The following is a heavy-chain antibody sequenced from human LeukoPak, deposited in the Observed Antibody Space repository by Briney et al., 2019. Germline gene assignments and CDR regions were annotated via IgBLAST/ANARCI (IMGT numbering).Heavy chain of an antibody. Sequence: PGGSLRLSCAASGFTFSSYAMSWVRQAPGEGLEWVSAISGSGGITYYADSVKGRFTISRDNSKNTLYLQMNSLRAEDTAVYYCAHVAGWAAAGTYYFDYWGQGTLVTVSS. CDR2: ISGSGGIT. J-gene: IGHJ4*02. CDR1: GFTFSSYA. CDR3: AHVAGWAAAGTYYFDY. V-gene: IGHV3-23*01. D-gene: IGHD6-13*01.